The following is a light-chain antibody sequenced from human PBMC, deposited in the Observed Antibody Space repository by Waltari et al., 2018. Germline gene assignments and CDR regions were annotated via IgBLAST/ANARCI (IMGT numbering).Light chain of an antibody. CDR2: SNS. V-gene: IGLV1-44*01. CDR1: SSNIGSNT. Sequence: QSVLTQPPSASGTPGQRVTISCSGSSSNIGSNTVNWYQPLPGPAPKLLIYSNSQRPAGGPDRFSGSKSGTSASLAISGLQSEDEADYYCAAWDDSLNGWVFGGGTKLTVL. J-gene: IGLJ3*02. CDR3: AAWDDSLNGWV.